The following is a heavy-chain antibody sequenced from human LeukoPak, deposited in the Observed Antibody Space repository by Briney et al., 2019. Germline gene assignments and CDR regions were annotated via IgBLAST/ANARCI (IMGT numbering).Heavy chain of an antibody. D-gene: IGHD3-10*01. CDR1: GFTFDDYA. CDR3: GRVALFYGSGRPNPPDY. V-gene: IGHV3-9*01. J-gene: IGHJ4*02. CDR2: ISWNSGSI. Sequence: PGRSLRLSCAASGFTFDDYAMHWVRQAPGKGLEWVSGISWNSGSIGYADSVKGRFTISRDNAKNSLYLQMNSLRAEDTAVYYCGRVALFYGSGRPNPPDYWGQGTLVTVSS.